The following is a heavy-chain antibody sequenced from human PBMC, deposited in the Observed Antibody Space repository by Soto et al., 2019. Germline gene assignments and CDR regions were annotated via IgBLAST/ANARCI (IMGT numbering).Heavy chain of an antibody. Sequence: PGGSLRLSCILSGFTFNAYTMNLVRQAPGKGLEWVSSISSSSTYIYYADSVKGRFTISRDNNNNSLYLQMNSLTTDDTGLYYCASAVTMAGSPQGYWRQGTPVTVSS. CDR3: ASAVTMAGSPQGY. D-gene: IGHD4-17*01. CDR1: GFTFNAYT. V-gene: IGHV3-21*06. CDR2: ISSSSTYI. J-gene: IGHJ4*02.